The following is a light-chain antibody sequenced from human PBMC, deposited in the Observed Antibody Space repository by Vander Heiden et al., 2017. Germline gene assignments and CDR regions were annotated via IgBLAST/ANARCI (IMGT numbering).Light chain of an antibody. CDR3: QVWDNGSVV. Sequence: SYDLTPALSVSVALGQTARITCGGKNIGSKNVHWYQQKPGQAPALVIYRDNNRPSGIPERLSGSNSGNTATLTISSAQVGDEADYFCQVWDNGSVVFGGGTKLTVL. CDR2: RDN. CDR1: NIGSKN. J-gene: IGLJ3*02. V-gene: IGLV3-9*01.